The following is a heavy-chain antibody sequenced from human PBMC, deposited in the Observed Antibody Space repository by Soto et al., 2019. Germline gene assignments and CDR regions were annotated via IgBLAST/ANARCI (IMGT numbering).Heavy chain of an antibody. CDR2: ISGSGDT. Sequence: EVQLLESGGGLVQPGGSLRLACAASGLTFSNYGMTWVRQAPGKGLEWVSAISGSGDTYNVDSLKGRFSISRDDSKSTPFLQMNSLRAEDTAVYYCATYGGDSGGFEDVKHWGQGTLVSVPS. J-gene: IGHJ1*01. D-gene: IGHD2-21*02. V-gene: IGHV3-23*01. CDR1: GLTFSNYG. CDR3: ATYGGDSGGFEDVKH.